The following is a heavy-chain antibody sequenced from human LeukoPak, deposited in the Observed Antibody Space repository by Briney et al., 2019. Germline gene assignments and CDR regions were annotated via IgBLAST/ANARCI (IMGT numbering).Heavy chain of an antibody. D-gene: IGHD3-22*01. Sequence: PGGSLRLSCAASGFTFSSYAMSWVRQASGKGLEWVSAISGSGGSTYYADSVKGRFTISRDNSKNTLYLQMNSLRAEDTAVYYCAKSYYYDSSGPNWFDPWGQGTLVTVSS. CDR1: GFTFSSYA. CDR3: AKSYYYDSSGPNWFDP. CDR2: ISGSGGST. J-gene: IGHJ5*02. V-gene: IGHV3-23*01.